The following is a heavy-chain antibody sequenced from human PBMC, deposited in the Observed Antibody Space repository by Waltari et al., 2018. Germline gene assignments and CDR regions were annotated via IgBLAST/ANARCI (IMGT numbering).Heavy chain of an antibody. V-gene: IGHV4-39*07. CDR2: IYYSGST. D-gene: IGHD3-3*01. J-gene: IGHJ4*02. Sequence: QLQLQESGPGLVKPSETLSLTCTVSGGSISSSSYYWGWIRQPPGKGLEWIGSIYYSGSTYYNPSLKSRVTISVDTSKNQFSLKLSSVTAADTAVYYCARVGWNPPGGVVIGPIDYWGQGTLVTVSS. CDR3: ARVGWNPPGGVVIGPIDY. CDR1: GGSISSSSYY.